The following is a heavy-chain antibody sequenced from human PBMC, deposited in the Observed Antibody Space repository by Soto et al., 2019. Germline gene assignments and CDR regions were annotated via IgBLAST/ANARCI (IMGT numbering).Heavy chain of an antibody. CDR2: INHSGST. V-gene: IGHV4-34*01. CDR1: GGSFSGYY. CDR3: ARGRGGWYTYYYYYYGMDV. D-gene: IGHD6-19*01. Sequence: LSLTCAVYGGSFSGYYWSWIRQPPGKGLEWIGEINHSGSTNYNPSLKSRVTISVDTSKNQFSLKLSSVTAADTAVYYCARGRGGWYTYYYYYYGMDVWGQGTTVTVSS. J-gene: IGHJ6*02.